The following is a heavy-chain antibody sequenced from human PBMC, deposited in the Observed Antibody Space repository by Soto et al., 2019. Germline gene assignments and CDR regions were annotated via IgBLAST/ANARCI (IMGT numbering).Heavy chain of an antibody. Sequence: SETLSLTCTVSGGSISSGAYYWSWIRQPPGKGLEWIGYIYYSGSTYYNPSLKSRVTISVDTSKNQFSLKLSSVTAADTAVYYWARGETDGYYYGMDVWGQGTTVTVSS. CDR2: IYYSGST. J-gene: IGHJ6*02. CDR1: GGSISSGAYY. D-gene: IGHD2-8*01. V-gene: IGHV4-30-4*01. CDR3: ARGETDGYYYGMDV.